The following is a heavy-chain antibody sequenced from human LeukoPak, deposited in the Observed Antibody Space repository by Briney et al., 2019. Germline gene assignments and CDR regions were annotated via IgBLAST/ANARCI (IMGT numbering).Heavy chain of an antibody. CDR2: MWYDGSNK. J-gene: IGHJ3*01. CDR1: GFTFSSYG. D-gene: IGHD3-3*01. CDR3: ARDRSGYANDAFDF. Sequence: PGRSLRLSCAASGFTFSSYGMHWVRQAPGKGLEWVAVMWYDGSNKYYADSVKGRFTISRDNSKNTMFLQMNSLRAEDTAVYHCARDRSGYANDAFDFWGQGTMVTVSS. V-gene: IGHV3-33*01.